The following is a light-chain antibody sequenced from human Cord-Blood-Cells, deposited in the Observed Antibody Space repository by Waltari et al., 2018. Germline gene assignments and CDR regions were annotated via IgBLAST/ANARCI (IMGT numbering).Light chain of an antibody. CDR1: SSGGGRYNL. Sequence: QSALTQPASVSGSPGQSITICCTGASSGGGRYNLVSWYQQHPGKAPKLMIYEGSKRPSGVSNRFSGSKSGNTASLTISGLQAEDEADYYCCSYAGSVVFGGGTKLTVL. CDR2: EGS. CDR3: CSYAGSVV. J-gene: IGLJ2*01. V-gene: IGLV2-23*01.